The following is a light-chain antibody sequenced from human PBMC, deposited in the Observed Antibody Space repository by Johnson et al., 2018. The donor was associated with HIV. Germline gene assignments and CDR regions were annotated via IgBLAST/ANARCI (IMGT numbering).Light chain of an antibody. CDR2: DTY. CDR3: GTWDSSLNAYV. V-gene: IGLV1-51*01. Sequence: QSLLTQPPSVSAAPGQKVTISCSGSNSNIGNNYISWYQQLPRTAPKLLIYDTYKRPSGIPDRFSASKSGTSSTLGITGLQTGDDADYYCGTWDSSLNAYVFGTGTKVTVL. CDR1: NSNIGNNY. J-gene: IGLJ1*01.